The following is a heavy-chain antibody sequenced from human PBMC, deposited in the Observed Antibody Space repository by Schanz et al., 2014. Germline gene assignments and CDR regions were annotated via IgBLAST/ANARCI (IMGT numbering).Heavy chain of an antibody. V-gene: IGHV3-66*01. J-gene: IGHJ4*02. CDR1: GFTFSSHS. CDR3: ARDPGGTKTHGL. D-gene: IGHD2-15*01. Sequence: EVQLVESGGNLVQPGGSLRLSCVASGFTFSSHSMSWVRQAPGKGLECVSIIYSDGSTYYVDSVKGRFIISRDNSKNTVYLQMNSLRAEDTAVYYCARDPGGTKTHGLWGQGTLVTVSS. CDR2: IYSDGST.